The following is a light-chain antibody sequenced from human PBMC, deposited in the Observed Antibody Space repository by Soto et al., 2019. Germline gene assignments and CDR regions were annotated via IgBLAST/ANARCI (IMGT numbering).Light chain of an antibody. CDR3: SSYTSSSTLGV. Sequence: QCVLTQPASVSGSPGQSITISCTGTSSDVSGYNYVSWYQQHPGKAPKLMIYDVSNRPSGVSNRFSGSKSGNTASLTISGLQAEDEADYYCSSYTSSSTLGVFGTGTKVT. CDR2: DVS. V-gene: IGLV2-14*01. J-gene: IGLJ1*01. CDR1: SSDVSGYNY.